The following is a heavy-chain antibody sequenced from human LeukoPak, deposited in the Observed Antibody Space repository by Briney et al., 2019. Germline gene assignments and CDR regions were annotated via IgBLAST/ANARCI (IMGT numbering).Heavy chain of an antibody. J-gene: IGHJ4*02. Sequence: GGSLRLSCAASGFTFSSYGMSWVRQAPGKGLEWVSAISGSGGSTYYADSVKGRLTISRDNSKNTLYLQMNSLRAEDTAVYYCAKGSGTYYYDSSGPLFGYWGQGTLVTVSS. CDR1: GFTFSSYG. V-gene: IGHV3-23*01. CDR3: AKGSGTYYYDSSGPLFGY. D-gene: IGHD3-22*01. CDR2: ISGSGGST.